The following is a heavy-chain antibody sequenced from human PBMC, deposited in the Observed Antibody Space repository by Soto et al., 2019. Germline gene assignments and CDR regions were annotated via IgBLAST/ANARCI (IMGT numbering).Heavy chain of an antibody. V-gene: IGHV3-33*01. CDR3: ARDTQQQLINYYYYGMDV. D-gene: IGHD6-13*01. J-gene: IGHJ6*02. CDR1: GFTFSSYG. CDR2: IWYDGSNK. Sequence: QVQLVESGGGVVQPGRSLRLSCAASGFTFSSYGMHWVRQAPGKGLEWVAVIWYDGSNKYYADSVKGRFTISRDNSKNTXXLQMNSLRAEDTAVYYCARDTQQQLINYYYYGMDVWGQGTTVTVSS.